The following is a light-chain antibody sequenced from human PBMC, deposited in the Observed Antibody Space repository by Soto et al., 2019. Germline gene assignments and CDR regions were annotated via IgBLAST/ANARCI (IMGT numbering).Light chain of an antibody. Sequence: QSALTQPASVSGSPGQSITISCTGTNSDIGSFNLVSWYQQHPGKAPQLMIYEVSKRPSGVSNRFSGSKSGNTASLTISGLQAEDEADYYCCSYAGSTPWVFGGGTKLTVL. CDR3: CSYAGSTPWV. V-gene: IGLV2-23*02. J-gene: IGLJ3*02. CDR1: NSDIGSFNL. CDR2: EVS.